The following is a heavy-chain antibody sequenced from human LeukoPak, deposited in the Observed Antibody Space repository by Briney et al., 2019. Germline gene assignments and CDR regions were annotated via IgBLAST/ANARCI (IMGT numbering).Heavy chain of an antibody. J-gene: IGHJ5*02. CDR3: ARHVEVATLYNWFGP. D-gene: IGHD5-24*01. V-gene: IGHV4-4*07. CDR2: IYTSGST. Sequence: SETLPLTCTVSGGSISSYYWSWIRQPAGKGLEWIGRIYTSGSTNYNPSLKSRVTMSVDTSKNQFSLKLSSVTAADTAVYYCARHVEVATLYNWFGPWGLGTLVTVSS. CDR1: GGSISSYY.